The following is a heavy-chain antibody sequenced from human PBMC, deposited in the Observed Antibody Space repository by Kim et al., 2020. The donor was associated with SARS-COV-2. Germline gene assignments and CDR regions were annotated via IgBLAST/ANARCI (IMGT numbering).Heavy chain of an antibody. CDR3: ARGISDWYFDL. V-gene: IGHV3-48*04. CDR2: ISSSSSTI. Sequence: GGSLRLSCAASGFPFRRSRIPWVRPAPGNGLEWVSYISSSSSTIYYADSVKGRFTISRDNAKNSLYLQMNSLRAEDTAVYYCARGISDWYFDLWGRGTLVTVSS. CDR1: GFPFRRSR. J-gene: IGHJ2*01.